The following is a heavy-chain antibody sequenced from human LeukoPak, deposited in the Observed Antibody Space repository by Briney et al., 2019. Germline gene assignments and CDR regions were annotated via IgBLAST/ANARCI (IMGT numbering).Heavy chain of an antibody. D-gene: IGHD3-10*01. CDR1: GYTFNSYY. CDR2: INPSGGST. CDR3: ARVSEETGSDY. Sequence: ASVKVSCKASGYTFNSYYMHWVRQAPGQGLEWMGIINPSGGSTSYAQKFQGRVTMTRDKSTSTVYMELSRLRSEDTAVYYCARVSEETGSDYWGQGTLVTVSS. J-gene: IGHJ4*02. V-gene: IGHV1-46*02.